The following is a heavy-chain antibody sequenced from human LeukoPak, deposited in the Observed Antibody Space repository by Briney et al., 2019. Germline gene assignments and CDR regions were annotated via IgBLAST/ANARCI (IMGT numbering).Heavy chain of an antibody. V-gene: IGHV4-4*07. CDR3: ARHSAFGSVAGLDY. CDR2: IYTSGSS. Sequence: SETLSLTCNVSGDSISSYYWSWVRQPAGKGLEWIGRIYTSGSSNDNPSLKSRVTISVDTSKNQFSLKLSSVTAADTAVYYCARHSAFGSVAGLDYWGQGTLVTVSS. D-gene: IGHD6-19*01. CDR1: GDSISSYY. J-gene: IGHJ4*02.